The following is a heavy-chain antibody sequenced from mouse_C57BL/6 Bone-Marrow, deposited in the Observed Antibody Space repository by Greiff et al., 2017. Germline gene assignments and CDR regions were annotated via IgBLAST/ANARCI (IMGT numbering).Heavy chain of an antibody. D-gene: IGHD2-5*01. J-gene: IGHJ1*03. Sequence: EVKLLESGPGLVKPSQSLSLTCSVTGYSITSGYYWNWIRQFPGNKLEWMGYISYDGSNNYNPSLKNRISITRDTSKNQFFLKLNSVTTEDTATYYCARDNSNYDWYFDVWGTGTTVTVSS. CDR1: GYSITSGYY. CDR3: ARDNSNYDWYFDV. CDR2: ISYDGSN. V-gene: IGHV3-6*01.